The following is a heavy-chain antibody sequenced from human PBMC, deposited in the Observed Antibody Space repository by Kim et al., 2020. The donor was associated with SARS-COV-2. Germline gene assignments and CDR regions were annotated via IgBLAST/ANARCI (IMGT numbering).Heavy chain of an antibody. CDR3: AAGRGWYLY. CDR2: INQDGSQT. CDR1: GFTFIGHW. V-gene: IGHV3-7*03. Sequence: GGSLRLSCVASGFTFIGHWMTWVRQAPGRGLEWVANINQDGSQTDYVDSVKGRFTLSRDNAKNSLYLQMNSLRAEDAAVYYCAAGRGWYLYWGQGTLVT. D-gene: IGHD6-19*01. J-gene: IGHJ4*02.